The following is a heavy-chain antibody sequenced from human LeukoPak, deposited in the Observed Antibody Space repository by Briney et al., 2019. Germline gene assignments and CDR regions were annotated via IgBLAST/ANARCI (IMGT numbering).Heavy chain of an antibody. D-gene: IGHD3-9*01. J-gene: IGHJ4*02. Sequence: SETLSLTCTVSGYSISSGYYWGWIRPPPGKGLEWIESIYHSGSTYYNPSLKSRVTISVDTSKNQFSLKLSSVTAADTAVYYCARGSYDILTGYPYYFDYWGQGTLVTVSS. CDR1: GYSISSGYY. V-gene: IGHV4-38-2*02. CDR3: ARGSYDILTGYPYYFDY. CDR2: IYHSGST.